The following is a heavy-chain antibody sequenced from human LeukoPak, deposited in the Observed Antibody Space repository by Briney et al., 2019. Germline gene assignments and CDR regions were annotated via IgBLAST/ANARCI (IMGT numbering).Heavy chain of an antibody. Sequence: GGSLRLSCAASGFTFSSYWMHWVRQAPGKGLVWVSRINSDGSSTSYADSVKGRFTISRDNAKNTLYLQMNSLRAEDTAVYYCARVGYDILTGYKDYWGQGTLVTVSS. D-gene: IGHD3-9*01. V-gene: IGHV3-74*01. CDR1: GFTFSSYW. CDR3: ARVGYDILTGYKDY. CDR2: INSDGSST. J-gene: IGHJ4*02.